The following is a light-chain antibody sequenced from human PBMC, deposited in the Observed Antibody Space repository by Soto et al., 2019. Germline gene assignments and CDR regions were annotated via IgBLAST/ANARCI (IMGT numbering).Light chain of an antibody. CDR3: QTWGTGIYVV. CDR2: LNSDGSH. J-gene: IGLJ2*01. V-gene: IGLV4-69*01. Sequence: QPVLTQSPSASASLGASVKLTCTLSSGHSSYAIAWHQQQPEKGPRYLMKLNSDGSHSKGDRIPDRFSGSSSGAERYLTISSLQSEDEADYYCQTWGTGIYVVFGGGTKLTVL. CDR1: SGHSSYA.